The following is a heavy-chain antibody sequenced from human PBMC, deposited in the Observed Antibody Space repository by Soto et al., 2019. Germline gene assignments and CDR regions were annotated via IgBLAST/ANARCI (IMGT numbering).Heavy chain of an antibody. CDR1: GYGFTSYW. D-gene: IGHD3-16*01. J-gene: IGHJ6*02. CDR3: ARISYYSYYYGMDV. Sequence: GECLKSAGKGSGYGFTSYWIGWVRQMPGKGLEWMGIIYPGDSDTRYSPSFQGQVTISADKSISTAYLQWSSLKASDTAMYYCARISYYSYYYGMDVWGQGTTVTVSS. V-gene: IGHV5-51*01. CDR2: IYPGDSDT.